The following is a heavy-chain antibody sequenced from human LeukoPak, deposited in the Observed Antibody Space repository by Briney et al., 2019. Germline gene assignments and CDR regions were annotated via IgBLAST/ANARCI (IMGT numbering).Heavy chain of an antibody. CDR1: GYTVTGYY. D-gene: IGHD6-13*01. V-gene: IGHV1-2*02. Sequence: ASVKVSCKASGYTVTGYYMHWVRQAPGQGLEWIGWINPNSGDTLFAQKFQGRVTMVKDTSISTAYMELSRLTSDDTAVYFCANCTDGAGTYPLDYWGQGTLVTVSS. CDR2: INPNSGDT. J-gene: IGHJ4*02. CDR3: ANCTDGAGTYPLDY.